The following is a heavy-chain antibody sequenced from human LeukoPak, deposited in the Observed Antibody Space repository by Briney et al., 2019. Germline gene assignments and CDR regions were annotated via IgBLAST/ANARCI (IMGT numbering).Heavy chain of an antibody. Sequence: SETLSLTCTVSGGSISSYYWSWIRQPAGKGLEWIGRIYTSGSTNYNPSLKSRVTMSVDTSRNQFSLKLSSVTAADTAVYYCARGYCSGGSCYRRAAADFDYWGQGTLVTVSS. J-gene: IGHJ4*02. D-gene: IGHD2-15*01. CDR1: GGSISSYY. CDR3: ARGYCSGGSCYRRAAADFDY. CDR2: IYTSGST. V-gene: IGHV4-4*07.